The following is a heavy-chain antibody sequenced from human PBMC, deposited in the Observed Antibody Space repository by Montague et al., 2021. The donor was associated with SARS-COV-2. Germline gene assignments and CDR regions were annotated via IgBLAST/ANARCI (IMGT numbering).Heavy chain of an antibody. D-gene: IGHD2-21*02. CDR2: TYYRSKWYN. Sequence: CAISGDSVSSNIATWNWNRQSPSRGLEWLGRTYYRSKWYNDYAVSVKSRVIINPDTSNSRISLQLNSVTPEDTAVYYCARAYCGGDCYFYWYFDLWGRGTLVTVSS. J-gene: IGHJ2*01. CDR3: ARAYCGGDCYFYWYFDL. CDR1: GDSVSSNIAT. V-gene: IGHV6-1*01.